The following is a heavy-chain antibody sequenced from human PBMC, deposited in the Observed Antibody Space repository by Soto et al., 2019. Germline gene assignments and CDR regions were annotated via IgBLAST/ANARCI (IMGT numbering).Heavy chain of an antibody. CDR1: GFSVRNNY. CDR3: ARVWGYSYGLASDS. J-gene: IGHJ3*02. CDR2: IYSGGST. V-gene: IGHV3-53*05. Sequence: PGGSLRLSCAASGFSVRNNYMSWVRQAPGKGLEWVSVIYSGGSTYYAESVKGRFTISRDNSKNTLYLQMNSLRAEDTAVYYCARVWGYSYGLASDSWGQGTMVTVSS. D-gene: IGHD5-18*01.